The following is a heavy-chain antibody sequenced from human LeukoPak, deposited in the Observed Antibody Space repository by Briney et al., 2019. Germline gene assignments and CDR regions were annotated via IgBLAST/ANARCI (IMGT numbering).Heavy chain of an antibody. CDR1: GFTFTSSA. CDR3: AATLVPYYYYYGMDV. CDR2: IVVGSGNT. J-gene: IGHJ6*02. Sequence: SVKVYCKASGFTFTSSAVQWVRQARGQRLEWIGWIVVGSGNTNYAQKFQERVTITRDMSTSTAYMELSSLRSEDTAVYYCAATLVPYYYYYGMDVWGQGTTVTVSS. D-gene: IGHD6-6*01. V-gene: IGHV1-58*01.